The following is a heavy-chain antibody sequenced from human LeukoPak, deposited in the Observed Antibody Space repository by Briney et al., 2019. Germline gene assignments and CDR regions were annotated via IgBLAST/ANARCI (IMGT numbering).Heavy chain of an antibody. CDR1: GFTFSNYW. D-gene: IGHD2-15*01. Sequence: GGSLRLSCAASGFTFSNYWMTWVRQAPGKGLEWVATIKQDGSEKYYVDSVKGRFTISRDNAKNSLHLQMNSLRAEDTALYYCAREDQPRGTFDYWGQGILVTVSS. CDR3: AREDQPRGTFDY. V-gene: IGHV3-7*05. J-gene: IGHJ4*02. CDR2: IKQDGSEK.